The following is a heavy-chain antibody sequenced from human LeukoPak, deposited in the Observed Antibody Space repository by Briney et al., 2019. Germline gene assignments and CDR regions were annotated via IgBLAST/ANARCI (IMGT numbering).Heavy chain of an antibody. V-gene: IGHV3-66*01. CDR3: ARGPSRYHNT. CDR2: IYRGGST. J-gene: IGHJ4*02. CDR1: ECSLGSNY. Sequence: PGGALRLSCAASECSLGSNYMTWVRQAPGKGGEGVARIYRGGSTYYTDSVTGRFTISRDNSKNTRYLTRKRLGAEDPAVYYCARGPSRYHNTGGQGTLVTVSS. D-gene: IGHD5-12*01.